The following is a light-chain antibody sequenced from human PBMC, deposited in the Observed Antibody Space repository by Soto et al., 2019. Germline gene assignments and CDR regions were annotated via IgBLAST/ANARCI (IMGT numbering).Light chain of an antibody. CDR3: LLSYNGPYV. CDR1: TGAVTNGHY. V-gene: IGLV7-46*01. J-gene: IGLJ1*01. CDR2: DTP. Sequence: QAVVTQEPSLTVSPVETVTLTCGPTTGAVTNGHYPYWFQHKPGQAPRTLIYDTPNRHSWTPARFSGSLPGAKAAQTLSGAQPEDEAEYYCLLSYNGPYVFGTGTKVTVL.